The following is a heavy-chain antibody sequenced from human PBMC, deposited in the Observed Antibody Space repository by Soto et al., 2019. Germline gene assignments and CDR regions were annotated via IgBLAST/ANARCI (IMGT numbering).Heavy chain of an antibody. D-gene: IGHD4-4*01. CDR2: IIPMLAIA. Sequence: SVKVSCKASGGTFSSYTISWVRQAPGQGLEWMGRIIPMLAIANYAQKFQGRVTITADTSTSTAYMELSSLRSEDIVLFYCARALTVTNGGSAFEIWGQGKMVTVSS. CDR3: ARALTVTNGGSAFEI. CDR1: GGTFSSYT. J-gene: IGHJ3*02. V-gene: IGHV1-69*02.